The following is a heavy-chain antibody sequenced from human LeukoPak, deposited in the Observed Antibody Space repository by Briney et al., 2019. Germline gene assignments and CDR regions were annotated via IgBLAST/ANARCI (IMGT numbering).Heavy chain of an antibody. D-gene: IGHD6-19*01. CDR1: GFTFSSYG. V-gene: IGHV3-33*05. CDR3: ARDGRKSIAVAGTRGDWFDP. CDR2: ISYDGSNK. Sequence: GGSLRLSCAASGFTFSSYGMHWVRQAPGKGLEWVAVISYDGSNKYYADSVKGRFTISRDNSKNTLYLQMNSLRAEDTAVYYCARDGRKSIAVAGTRGDWFDPWGQGTLVTVSS. J-gene: IGHJ5*02.